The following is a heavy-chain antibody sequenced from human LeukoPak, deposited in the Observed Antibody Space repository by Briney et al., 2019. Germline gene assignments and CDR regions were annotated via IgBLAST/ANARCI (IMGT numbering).Heavy chain of an antibody. CDR2: ITSRSTT. CDR1: GFIFSHYG. CDR3: AKDSEYNYDSSGYYLNY. D-gene: IGHD3-22*01. V-gene: IGHV3-NL1*01. J-gene: IGHJ4*02. Sequence: GGSLRLSCAASGFIFSHYGMNWVRQAPGKGLEWVSGITSRSTTYYADSVKGRFTISRDNSKNTLYLQMNSLRDEDTAVFYCAKDSEYNYDSSGYYLNYWGQGTPVTVSS.